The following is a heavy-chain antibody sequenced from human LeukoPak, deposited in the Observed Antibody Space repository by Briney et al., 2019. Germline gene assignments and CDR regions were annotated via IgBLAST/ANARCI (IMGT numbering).Heavy chain of an antibody. CDR1: GFTFGSYA. CDR3: AKRYYDSSGYYXXXFDY. J-gene: IGHJ4*02. Sequence: GGSLRLSCAASGFTFGSYAMSWVRQAPGKGLEWVSAISGSGGSTYYADSVKGRFIISRDNSKNTLYLQMNSLRAEDTAVHYCAKRYYDSSGYYXXXFDYWGQGTLVTVSS. CDR2: ISGSGGST. V-gene: IGHV3-23*01. D-gene: IGHD3-22*01.